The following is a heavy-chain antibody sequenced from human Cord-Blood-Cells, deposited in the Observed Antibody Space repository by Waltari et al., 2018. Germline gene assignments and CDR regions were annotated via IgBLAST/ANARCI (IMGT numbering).Heavy chain of an antibody. CDR2: IDYSGST. CDR1: GGSISSSSYY. V-gene: IGHV4-39*01. CDR3: TSYYDILTGVDY. D-gene: IGHD3-9*01. Sequence: QLQLQESGPGLVKPSETLSLTCTVSGGSISSSSYYWGWIRQPPGKGLEWIGSIDYSGSTYYNPSLKSRVTISVDTSKNQFSLKLSSVTAADTAVYYCTSYYDILTGVDYWGQGTLVTVSS. J-gene: IGHJ4*02.